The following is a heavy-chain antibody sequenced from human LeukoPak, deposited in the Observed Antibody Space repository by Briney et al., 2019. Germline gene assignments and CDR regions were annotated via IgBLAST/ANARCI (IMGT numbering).Heavy chain of an antibody. V-gene: IGHV3-7*01. CDR1: GFTFSNYW. Sequence: GGSLRLSCVFSGFTFSNYWMSWVRQAPGKGLEWVANIKQDESEKHYVDSVKGRFTISRDNAKNSLYLQMNSLRAEDTAVFYCARLTYSSSPPDYWGQGTLVTVSS. CDR2: IKQDESEK. D-gene: IGHD6-13*01. J-gene: IGHJ4*02. CDR3: ARLTYSSSPPDY.